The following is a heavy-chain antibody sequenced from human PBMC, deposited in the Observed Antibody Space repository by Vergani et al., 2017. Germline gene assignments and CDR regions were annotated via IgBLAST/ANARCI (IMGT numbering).Heavy chain of an antibody. V-gene: IGHV3-7*04. Sequence: EVQLVESGGGLVQPGGSLRLSCAASGFTFSSYWMSWVRQAPGKGLEWVANIKQDGSEKYYVDSVKGRFTIVRDNAKNSLYLQMNSLRAEDTAVYYCAREESSSWSPFSRRDNWFDPWGQGTLVTVSS. D-gene: IGHD6-13*01. CDR2: IKQDGSEK. CDR1: GFTFSSYW. CDR3: AREESSSWSPFSRRDNWFDP. J-gene: IGHJ5*02.